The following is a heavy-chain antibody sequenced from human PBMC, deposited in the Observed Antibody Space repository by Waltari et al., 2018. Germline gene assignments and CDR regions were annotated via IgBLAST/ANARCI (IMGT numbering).Heavy chain of an antibody. Sequence: QVQLVQSGAEVKKPGASVKVSCKASGYTFTSYDINWVRQATGQGLEWMGWMNPNSGNTGYAQKFQGRVTITRNTSISTAYMELSSLRSEDTGVYYCARGRYDVWSGYHYYYGMDVWGQGTTVTVSS. J-gene: IGHJ6*02. CDR1: GYTFTSYD. V-gene: IGHV1-8*03. D-gene: IGHD3-3*01. CDR2: MNPNSGNT. CDR3: ARGRYDVWSGYHYYYGMDV.